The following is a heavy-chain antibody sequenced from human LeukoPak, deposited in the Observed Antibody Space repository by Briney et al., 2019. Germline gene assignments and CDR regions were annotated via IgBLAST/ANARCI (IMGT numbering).Heavy chain of an antibody. CDR3: AKQITGIDY. Sequence: GGSLRLSCAASGFTFSSYVMSWVRQAPGKGLEWVSGISGSGGSTNYADSVKGRFTISRDNFKNMLYLQMNSLRAEDTAVYYCAKQITGIDYWGQGTLVTVSS. CDR1: GFTFSSYV. D-gene: IGHD3-16*01. J-gene: IGHJ4*02. CDR2: ISGSGGST. V-gene: IGHV3-23*01.